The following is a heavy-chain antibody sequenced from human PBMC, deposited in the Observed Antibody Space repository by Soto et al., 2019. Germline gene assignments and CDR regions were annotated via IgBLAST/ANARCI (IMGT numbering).Heavy chain of an antibody. Sequence: EVQLVESGGGLVQPGGSLRLACAGSGFRVNDYWMHWVRQAPGKGLVWVSRVSNEGSKEYADFVKGRFTLSKDNAKNTLYLEMDSLSVEDTALYYCTATPRNGMGVWGQGTKVTVSS. CDR3: TATPRNGMGV. CDR2: VSNEGSK. J-gene: IGHJ6*02. V-gene: IGHV3-74*01. CDR1: GFRVNDYW.